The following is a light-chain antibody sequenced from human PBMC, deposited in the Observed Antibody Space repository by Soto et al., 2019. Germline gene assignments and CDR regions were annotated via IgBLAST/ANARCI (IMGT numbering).Light chain of an antibody. Sequence: EIVLTQSPGTLSLSPGERATHSCRASQSIASTFLAWYQQKPGQAPRLLIFSASSRATGIPDRFSGSGSGTDFTLTISSLEPEDFAVYYCQQRSNWPPITFGQGTRLEIK. CDR2: SAS. V-gene: IGKV3D-20*02. CDR1: QSIASTF. CDR3: QQRSNWPPIT. J-gene: IGKJ5*01.